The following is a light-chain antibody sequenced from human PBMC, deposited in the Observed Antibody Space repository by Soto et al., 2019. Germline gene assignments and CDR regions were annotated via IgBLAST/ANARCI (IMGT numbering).Light chain of an antibody. Sequence: QSALTQPASVSGSPGQSITISCTGTSSDVGGYNYVSWFQQHPGKAPKLMVYGGTNRPSGVSNRFSGSRSGNTASLTISWLQSEDEAEYYCNSYTSSSTFVFGTGTKLTVL. J-gene: IGLJ1*01. V-gene: IGLV2-14*01. CDR2: GGT. CDR1: SSDVGGYNY. CDR3: NSYTSSSTFV.